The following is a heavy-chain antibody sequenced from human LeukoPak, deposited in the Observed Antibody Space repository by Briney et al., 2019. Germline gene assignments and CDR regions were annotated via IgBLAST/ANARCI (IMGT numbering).Heavy chain of an antibody. J-gene: IGHJ4*02. V-gene: IGHV4-39*01. CDR3: ARHLFGSGYYPDY. CDR1: GGSISSSSYY. Sequence: SETLSLTCTVSGGSISSSSYYWGWIRQPPGKGLEWIGSIYYRGSTYYNPSLKSRVTISVDTSKKQFSLKLTSVTAVDTAVYYCARHLFGSGYYPDYWGQGTLVTVSS. D-gene: IGHD3-22*01. CDR2: IYYRGST.